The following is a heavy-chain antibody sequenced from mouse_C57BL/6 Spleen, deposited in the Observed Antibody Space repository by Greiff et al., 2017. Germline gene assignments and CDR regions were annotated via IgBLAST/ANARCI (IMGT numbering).Heavy chain of an antibody. CDR1: GFTFSDYG. CDR3: ARTYGNYVSYYAMDY. V-gene: IGHV5-17*01. D-gene: IGHD2-1*01. J-gene: IGHJ4*01. CDR2: ISSGSSTI. Sequence: DVQLVESGGGLVKPGGSLKLSCAASGFTFSDYGMHWVRQAPEKGLEWVAYISSGSSTIYYADTVKGRFTSSRDNAKNTLFLQMTSLRSEDTAMYYCARTYGNYVSYYAMDYWGQGTSVTVSS.